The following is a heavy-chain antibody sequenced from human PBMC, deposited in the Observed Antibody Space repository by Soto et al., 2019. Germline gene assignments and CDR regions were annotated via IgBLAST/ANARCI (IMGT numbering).Heavy chain of an antibody. CDR1: GYSFTSYW. Sequence: GESLKISCKGSGYSFTSYWISWVRQMPGKGLEWMGRIDPSDSYTNYSPSFQGHVTISADKSISTAYLQWSSLKASDTAMYYCARHPYYYDSSGYYYNWFDPWGQGTLVTVSS. J-gene: IGHJ5*02. V-gene: IGHV5-10-1*01. CDR3: ARHPYYYDSSGYYYNWFDP. D-gene: IGHD3-22*01. CDR2: IDPSDSYT.